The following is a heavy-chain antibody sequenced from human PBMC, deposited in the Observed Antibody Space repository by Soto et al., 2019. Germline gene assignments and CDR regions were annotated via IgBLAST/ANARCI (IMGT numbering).Heavy chain of an antibody. D-gene: IGHD5-18*01. CDR2: IFYSGST. CDR1: GGSIRSYC. Sequence: SETLSLTCSVSGGSIRSYCWTWMRQPPGKGLEWLGYIFYSGSTFYNPSLESRVTISIHTSKRQFSLQLTSVTAADTAVYYCARGAADTAMVDSWGQGTLVTVSS. V-gene: IGHV4-59*01. J-gene: IGHJ4*02. CDR3: ARGAADTAMVDS.